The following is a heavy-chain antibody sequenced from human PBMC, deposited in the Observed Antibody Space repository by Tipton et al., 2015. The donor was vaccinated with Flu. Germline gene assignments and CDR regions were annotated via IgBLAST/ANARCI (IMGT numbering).Heavy chain of an antibody. V-gene: IGHV3-21*01. J-gene: IGHJ4*02. CDR3: AREGPMVQGIITTTGFDS. CDR1: GFSFSNYS. Sequence: SLRLSCAASGFSFSNYSMNWVRQAPGKGLEWVSSISGSGGYIYYADSVEGRFTISRDNAKNSVYLQMNSLRAEDMAVYYCAREGPMVQGIITTTGFDSWGQGTLVTVSS. CDR2: ISGSGGYI. D-gene: IGHD3-10*01.